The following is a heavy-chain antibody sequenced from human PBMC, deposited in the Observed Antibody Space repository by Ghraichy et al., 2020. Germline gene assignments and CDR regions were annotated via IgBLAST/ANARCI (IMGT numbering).Heavy chain of an antibody. CDR1: GFTISNYA. V-gene: IGHV3-23*01. J-gene: IGHJ3*02. Sequence: LSLTCAASGFTISNYAMSWVRQAPGKGLEWASTISGSGSSTYYADSVKGRFTISGDNSKNTLYLQMNSLRAEDTAVYYCAKDRAQVTIFGVVTYDAFDIWGQGTMVIVSS. CDR3: AKDRAQVTIFGVVTYDAFDI. CDR2: ISGSGSST. D-gene: IGHD3-3*01.